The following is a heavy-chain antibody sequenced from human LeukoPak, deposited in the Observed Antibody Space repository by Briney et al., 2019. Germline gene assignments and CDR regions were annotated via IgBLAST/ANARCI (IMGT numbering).Heavy chain of an antibody. V-gene: IGHV3-23*01. J-gene: IGHJ4*02. CDR2: ISANGAGT. Sequence: QSRGSLRLSCAASGFTFSNYAMRWFRQAPGKGLEWVSSISANGAGTYYADSVKGRFTISRDNSKNTVYLQMNSLRAEDTAVYYCAKDSGNSGWYVDNWGQGTLVTVCS. CDR3: AKDSGNSGWYVDN. CDR1: GFTFSNYA. D-gene: IGHD6-19*01.